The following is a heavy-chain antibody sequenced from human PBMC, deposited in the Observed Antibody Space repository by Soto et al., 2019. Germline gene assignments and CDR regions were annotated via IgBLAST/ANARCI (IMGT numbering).Heavy chain of an antibody. CDR3: AQTTPSLHWFDP. CDR2: ISAGGGNT. CDR1: GFTFSSYA. Sequence: EVQLLESGGGLVQPGGSLRLSCAASGFTFSSYAMSWVRQAPGKGLEWVSAISAGGGNTYYRDSVNVRFTISRDNSKKTLYLQMNSLRAEDTAVYFCAQTTPSLHWFDPWGQGTLVTVSS. D-gene: IGHD1-1*01. J-gene: IGHJ5*02. V-gene: IGHV3-23*01.